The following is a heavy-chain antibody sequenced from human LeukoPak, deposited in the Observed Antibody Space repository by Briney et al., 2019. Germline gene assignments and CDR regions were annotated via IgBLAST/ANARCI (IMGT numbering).Heavy chain of an antibody. Sequence: GGSLRLSCAASGFTFNNYGMHWVRQAPGKALEWVALISYDGSNEYYADSVKGRFTISRDDSKNTLYLQMNSLRAEDTAVYYCAKDPSLRVTLPVWGQGTLVTVSS. CDR2: ISYDGSNE. CDR1: GFTFNNYG. J-gene: IGHJ4*02. CDR3: AKDPSLRVTLPV. V-gene: IGHV3-30*18. D-gene: IGHD2-21*02.